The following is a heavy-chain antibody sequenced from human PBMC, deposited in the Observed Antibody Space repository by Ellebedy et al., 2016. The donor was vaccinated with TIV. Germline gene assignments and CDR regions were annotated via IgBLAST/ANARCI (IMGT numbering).Heavy chain of an antibody. CDR2: INPRDGRT. Sequence: ASVKVSCKASGYTLTNFYFSWVRQAPGQGLEWMGIINPRDGRTTYTQKFRDRVTMTRDISTSTVYMELSSLRSEDTAVYYCAREGFLAAPRINDAFDIWGQGTVVTVS. CDR1: GYTLTNFY. D-gene: IGHD6-13*01. J-gene: IGHJ3*02. CDR3: AREGFLAAPRINDAFDI. V-gene: IGHV1-46*01.